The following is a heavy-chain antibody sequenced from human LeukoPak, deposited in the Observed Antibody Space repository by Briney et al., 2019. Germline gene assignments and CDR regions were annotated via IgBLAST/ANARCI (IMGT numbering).Heavy chain of an antibody. Sequence: GGSLRLSCAASGFTFSSYSMSWVRQAPGKGLEWVSLISGNAKNAYYADSVKGRFTISRDNSKNTLYLQMNSLRVEDTAVYYCAKAGKSDLLPYWGQGTLVTVSS. V-gene: IGHV3-23*01. CDR2: ISGNAKNA. J-gene: IGHJ4*02. D-gene: IGHD1-26*01. CDR1: GFTFSSYS. CDR3: AKAGKSDLLPY.